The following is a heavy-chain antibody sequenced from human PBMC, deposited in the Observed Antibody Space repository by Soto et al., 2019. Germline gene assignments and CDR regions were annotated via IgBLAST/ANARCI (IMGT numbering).Heavy chain of an antibody. CDR2: ISGSGGST. V-gene: IGHV3-23*01. CDR3: AKTPSWVRGVQYFDY. CDR1: GFTFSSYA. D-gene: IGHD3-10*01. J-gene: IGHJ4*02. Sequence: PGGSLRLSCAASGFTFSSYAMSWVRQAPGKGLEWVSAISGSGGSTYYADSVKGRFTISRDNSKNTLYLQMNSLRAEDTAVYYCAKTPSWVRGVQYFDYWGQGTLVTVYS.